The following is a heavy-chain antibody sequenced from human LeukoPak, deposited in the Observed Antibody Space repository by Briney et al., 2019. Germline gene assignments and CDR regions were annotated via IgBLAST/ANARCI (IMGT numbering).Heavy chain of an antibody. J-gene: IGHJ4*02. CDR1: GYTFTSYD. CDR3: AKDTDSYGSGYSLDY. CDR2: MNPNSGNT. V-gene: IGHV1-8*01. D-gene: IGHD3-22*01. Sequence: ASVKVSCKASGYTFTSYDINWVRQATGQGLEWMGWMNPNSGNTGYAQKFQGRVTMTRNTSISTAYMELSSLGSEDTAVYYCAKDTDSYGSGYSLDYWGQGTLVTVSS.